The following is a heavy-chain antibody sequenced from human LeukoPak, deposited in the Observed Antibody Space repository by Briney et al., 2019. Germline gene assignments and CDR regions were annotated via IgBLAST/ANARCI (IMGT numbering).Heavy chain of an antibody. Sequence: SVKVSCKASGGTFSSYAISWVRQAPGQGLEWMGGIIPIFGTANYAQKFQGRVTITADKSTSTAYMELSSLRSEDTAVYYCARADYGDDDNWFDPWGQGTLVTVSS. CDR3: ARADYGDDDNWFDP. D-gene: IGHD4-17*01. V-gene: IGHV1-69*06. CDR1: GGTFSSYA. CDR2: IIPIFGTA. J-gene: IGHJ5*02.